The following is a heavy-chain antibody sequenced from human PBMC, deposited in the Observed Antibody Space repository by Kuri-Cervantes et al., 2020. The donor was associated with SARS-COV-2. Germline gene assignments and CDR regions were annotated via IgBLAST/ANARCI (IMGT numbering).Heavy chain of an antibody. CDR2: ISSSSSYI. CDR1: GFTFSNAW. V-gene: IGHV3-21*01. J-gene: IGHJ3*02. D-gene: IGHD3-3*01. CDR3: ARGEVTIFGVVIMGAFDI. Sequence: GGSLRLSCAASGFTFSNAWMSWVRQAPGKGLEWVSSISSSSSYIYYADSVKGRFTISRDNAKNSLYLQMNSLRAEDTAVYYCARGEVTIFGVVIMGAFDIWGQGTMVTVSS.